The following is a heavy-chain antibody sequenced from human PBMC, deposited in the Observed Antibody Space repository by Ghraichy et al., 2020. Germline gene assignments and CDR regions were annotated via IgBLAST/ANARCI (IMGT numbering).Heavy chain of an antibody. D-gene: IGHD5-18*01. CDR1: GFTFSSYA. J-gene: IGHJ5*02. Sequence: GGSLRLSCAASGFTFSSYAMHWVRQAPGKGLEWVAVISYDGSNKYYADSVKGRFTISRDNSKNTRYLQMNSLRAEDTAVYYCARDYLDYTAMVTFGSHWFDPWGQGTLVTVSS. CDR3: ARDYLDYTAMVTFGSHWFDP. CDR2: ISYDGSNK. V-gene: IGHV3-30-3*01.